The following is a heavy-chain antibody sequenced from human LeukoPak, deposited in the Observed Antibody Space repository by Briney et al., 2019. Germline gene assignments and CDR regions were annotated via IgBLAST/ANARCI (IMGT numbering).Heavy chain of an antibody. CDR2: ITPNSGGT. Sequence: GASVKVSCKASGYTFTDYYIHWVRQAPGEGLEWMGRITPNSGGTIYAQTFQGSFTMTRDTSTSTAYMELSGLRSDDTAVYSCARIKVTSAGAIWGKGPLVTVS. CDR3: ARIKVTSAGAI. V-gene: IGHV1-2*02. CDR1: GYTFTDYY. D-gene: IGHD4/OR15-4a*01. J-gene: IGHJ4*02.